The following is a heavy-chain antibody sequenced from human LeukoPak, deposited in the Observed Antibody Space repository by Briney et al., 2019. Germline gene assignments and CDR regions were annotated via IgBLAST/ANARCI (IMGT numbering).Heavy chain of an antibody. J-gene: IGHJ3*02. CDR2: IYYSGST. CDR1: GGSISSYY. Sequence: PSETLSLTCSVSGGSISSYYWSWIRRSPGKGLEWIGYIYYSGSTNYNPSLKSRVTISVDTSKNQFSLKLTSMTAADTAIYYCARGGACGGDCFAAADAFDIWGQGTMATVSS. V-gene: IGHV4-59*01. CDR3: ARGGACGGDCFAAADAFDI. D-gene: IGHD2-21*01.